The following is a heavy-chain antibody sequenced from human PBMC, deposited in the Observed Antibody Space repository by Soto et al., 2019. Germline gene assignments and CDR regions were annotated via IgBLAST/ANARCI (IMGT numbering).Heavy chain of an antibody. D-gene: IGHD2-8*01. CDR3: ARQRDVYYYYYYGMDV. CDR2: IKQDGSEK. Sequence: GGSLRLSCAASGFTFSSYWMSWVRQAPGKGLEWVANIKQDGSEKYYVDSVKGRFTISRDNAKNSLYLQMNSLRAEDTAVYYCARQRDVYYYYYYGMDVWGQGTTVTVSS. J-gene: IGHJ6*02. CDR1: GFTFSSYW. V-gene: IGHV3-7*01.